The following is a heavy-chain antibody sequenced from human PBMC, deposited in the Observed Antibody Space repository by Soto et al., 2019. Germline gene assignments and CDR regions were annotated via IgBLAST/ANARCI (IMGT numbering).Heavy chain of an antibody. Sequence: EVQLVESGGGLVQPGGSLRLSCAASGFTFSSYWMRWVRQAPGKGLVWVSRISSDGSTTSYADSVKGRFTISRDNAKNTLYLQMNSLRAEDTAVYYCARDRNPYYFDSWGQGTLVTVSS. V-gene: IGHV3-74*01. CDR1: GFTFSSYW. D-gene: IGHD1-1*01. CDR2: ISSDGSTT. J-gene: IGHJ4*02. CDR3: ARDRNPYYFDS.